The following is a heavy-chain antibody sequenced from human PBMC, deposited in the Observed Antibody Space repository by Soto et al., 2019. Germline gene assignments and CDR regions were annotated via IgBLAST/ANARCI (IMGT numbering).Heavy chain of an antibody. V-gene: IGHV4-61*01. J-gene: IGHJ4*02. CDR3: ARRNRYSSSWYLDY. CDR2: IYYSGST. D-gene: IGHD6-13*01. CDR1: GGSVSSGSYY. Sequence: PSETLSLTCTVSGGSVSSGSYYWSWIRQPPGKGLEWIGYIYYSGSTNYNPSLKSRVTISVDTSKNQFSLKLSSVTAADTAVYYCARRNRYSSSWYLDYWGQGTLVTVSS.